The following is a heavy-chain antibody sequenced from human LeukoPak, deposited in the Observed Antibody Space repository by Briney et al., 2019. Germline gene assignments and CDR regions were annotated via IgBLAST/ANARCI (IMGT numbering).Heavy chain of an antibody. V-gene: IGHV1-2*02. Sequence: ASVKVSCKASGYTFTGYYMHWVRQAPGQGLEWMGWINPNSGGTNYAQKFQGRVTMTRDTSISTAYMVLSRLRSDDTAVYYCARNRMDCSSTSCYPYGMDVWGQGTTVTVSS. CDR1: GYTFTGYY. CDR3: ARNRMDCSSTSCYPYGMDV. D-gene: IGHD2-2*01. J-gene: IGHJ6*02. CDR2: INPNSGGT.